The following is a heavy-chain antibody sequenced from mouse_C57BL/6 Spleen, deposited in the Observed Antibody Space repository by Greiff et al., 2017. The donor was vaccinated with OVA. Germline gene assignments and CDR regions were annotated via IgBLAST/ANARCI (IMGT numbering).Heavy chain of an antibody. J-gene: IGHJ1*03. V-gene: IGHV1-80*01. CDR2: IYPGDGDT. CDR3: ARGGASGYFDV. Sequence: QVQLKQSGAELVKPGASVKISCKASGYAFSSYWMNWVKQRPGKGLEWIGQIYPGDGDTNYNGKFKGKATLTADKSSSTAYMQLSSLTSEDSAVYFCARGGASGYFDVWGTGTTVTVSS. CDR1: GYAFSSYW. D-gene: IGHD6-1*01.